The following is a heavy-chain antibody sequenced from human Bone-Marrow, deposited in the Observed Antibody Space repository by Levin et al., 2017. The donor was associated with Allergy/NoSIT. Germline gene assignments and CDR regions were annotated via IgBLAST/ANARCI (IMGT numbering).Heavy chain of an antibody. Sequence: SGGSLRLSCGASGFTFSSYGMHWVRQAPGKGLEWLALISSNGNHDYYSDSVKGRFTISRDNSKNTLFLQLNSLTTEDTATYYCATDYYHESTSFDYWGQGTLVTVSS. J-gene: IGHJ4*02. CDR2: ISSNGNHD. D-gene: IGHD3-22*01. CDR1: GFTFSSYG. V-gene: IGHV3-30*03. CDR3: ATDYYHESTSFDY.